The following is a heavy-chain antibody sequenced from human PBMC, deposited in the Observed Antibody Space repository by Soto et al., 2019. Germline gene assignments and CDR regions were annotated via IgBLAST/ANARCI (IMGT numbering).Heavy chain of an antibody. Sequence: SETLSLTCAVSGGSISSGGYSWSWIRQPPGKGLEWIGYIYHSGSTYYNPSLKSRVTISVDRSKNQFSLKLSSVTAADTAVYYCARQYYGDSNWFDPWGQGTLVTVSS. CDR3: ARQYYGDSNWFDP. D-gene: IGHD4-17*01. CDR2: IYHSGST. CDR1: GGSISSGGYS. V-gene: IGHV4-30-2*01. J-gene: IGHJ5*02.